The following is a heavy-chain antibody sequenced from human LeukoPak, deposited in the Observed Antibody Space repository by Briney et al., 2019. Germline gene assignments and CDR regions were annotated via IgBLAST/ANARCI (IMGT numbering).Heavy chain of an antibody. J-gene: IGHJ4*02. Sequence: PGGSLRLSCAASGFTFSNYWMTWVRQAPGKGLEWVANIKQDGSEKYYVDSVKGRFTISRDNAKNSLYLQMNSLRAEDTAVYYCARDPVAVAGPLGVWGQGTLVTVSS. CDR2: IKQDGSEK. CDR1: GFTFSNYW. CDR3: ARDPVAVAGPLGV. D-gene: IGHD6-19*01. V-gene: IGHV3-7*01.